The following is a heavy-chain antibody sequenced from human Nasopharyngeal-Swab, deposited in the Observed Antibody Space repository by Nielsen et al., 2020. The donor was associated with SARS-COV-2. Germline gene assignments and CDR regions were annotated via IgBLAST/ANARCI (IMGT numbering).Heavy chain of an antibody. CDR1: GFTFSSYW. D-gene: IGHD3-22*01. V-gene: IGHV3-7*01. J-gene: IGHJ5*02. CDR2: IKTDGSEI. CDR3: ARRGLYDSSGYPFDP. Sequence: GESLKISCAASGFTFSSYWMTWVRQAPGKGLEWVANIKTDGSEIYYVDSVKGRFTISRDNAKNSLYLQMNSLRAEDTAVYYCARRGLYDSSGYPFDPWGQGTLVTVSS.